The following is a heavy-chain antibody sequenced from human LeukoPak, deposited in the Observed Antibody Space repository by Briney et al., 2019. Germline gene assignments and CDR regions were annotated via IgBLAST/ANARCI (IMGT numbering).Heavy chain of an antibody. CDR1: GYSFASYW. V-gene: IGHV5-51*01. CDR2: IYPGDSDT. CDR3: ARVRNVAQGYYYYMDV. J-gene: IGHJ6*03. Sequence: GESLKISCKGSGYSFASYWIGWVRQMPGKGLEWMGIIYPGDSDTRYSPSFQGQVTISADKSISTAYLQWSSLKASDTAMYYCARVRNVAQGYYYYMDVWGKGTTVTVSS. D-gene: IGHD5-12*01.